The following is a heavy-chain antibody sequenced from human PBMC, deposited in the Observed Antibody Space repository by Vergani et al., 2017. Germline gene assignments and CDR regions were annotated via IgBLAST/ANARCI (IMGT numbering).Heavy chain of an antibody. CDR1: GGTFSSYA. D-gene: IGHD2-15*01. CDR2: IIPIFGTA. CDR3: ARDCSGGSCYSYGLDV. J-gene: IGHJ6*02. V-gene: IGHV1-69*12. Sequence: QVQLVQSGAEVKKPGSSVKVSCKASGGTFSSYAISWVRQAPGQGLEWMGGIIPIFGTANYAQKFQGRVTITADEFTSTAYTELTSLRSEDTAVYYCARDCSGGSCYSYGLDVWGQGTTITVSS.